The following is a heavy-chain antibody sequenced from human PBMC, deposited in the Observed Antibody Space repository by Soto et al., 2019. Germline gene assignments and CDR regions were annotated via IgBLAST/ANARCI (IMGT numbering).Heavy chain of an antibody. V-gene: IGHV3-23*01. J-gene: IGHJ3*02. Sequence: PGGSLRLSCAASGFTFSSYGMHWVRQAPGKGLEWVSAISGSGGSTYYADSVKGRFTISRDSSKNTLYLQMNSLRAEDTAVYYCAKGNSWSPALVLDIWGQGTMVTVSS. CDR1: GFTFSSYG. CDR3: AKGNSWSPALVLDI. D-gene: IGHD1-7*01. CDR2: ISGSGGST.